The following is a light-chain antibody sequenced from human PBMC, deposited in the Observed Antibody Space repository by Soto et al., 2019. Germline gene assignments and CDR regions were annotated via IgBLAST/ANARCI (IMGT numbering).Light chain of an antibody. CDR1: QSAGNF. CDR2: DTS. CDR3: QQRLSWPIT. J-gene: IGKJ5*01. Sequence: VMTQSPATLSVSPGETASLSCRASQSAGNFLAWYQQKPGQAPRLLIFDTSNRATGIPARFSGSGSGTDFTLTISSLEPEDFAVYYCQQRLSWPITFGQGTRLEIK. V-gene: IGKV3-11*01.